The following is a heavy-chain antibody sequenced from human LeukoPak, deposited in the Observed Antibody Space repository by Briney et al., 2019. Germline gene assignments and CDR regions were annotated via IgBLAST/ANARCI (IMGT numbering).Heavy chain of an antibody. D-gene: IGHD5-18*01. J-gene: IGHJ4*02. CDR2: VKQGGSEK. CDR1: GVTFRNDW. V-gene: IGHV3-7*01. CDR3: ASLDTALLNSAY. Sequence: PGGTLRLSCAVFGVTFRNDWMSWVRQAPGKGREWGAMVKQGGSEKYYVDSVRGRFTISRDDAKNSLYLQMNSLRAEDTAVYYCASLDTALLNSAYWGQGTLVTVSS.